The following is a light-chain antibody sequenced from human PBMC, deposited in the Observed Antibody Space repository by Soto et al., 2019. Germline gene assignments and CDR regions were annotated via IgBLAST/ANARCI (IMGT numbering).Light chain of an antibody. V-gene: IGKV1-8*01. Sequence: AIRMTQSPSSLSASTGDRVTITCRASQGISSYLAWYQQKPGKAPKLLIYAASTLQSGVPSRFRGSGSGTDLTLTSSCLESEDFDTYYCQQYYSYPPYTFGQGTKLEIK. CDR3: QQYYSYPPYT. J-gene: IGKJ2*01. CDR2: AAS. CDR1: QGISSY.